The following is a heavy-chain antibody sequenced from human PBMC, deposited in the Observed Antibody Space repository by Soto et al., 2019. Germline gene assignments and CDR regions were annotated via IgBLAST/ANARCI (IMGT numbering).Heavy chain of an antibody. CDR2: ILYDGSNK. CDR1: GFTFSSYG. J-gene: IGHJ4*02. V-gene: IGHV3-33*01. CDR3: ARDQLNRAYCGGDCYSGFDY. D-gene: IGHD2-21*02. Sequence: PGGSLRLSCAASGFTFSSYGMHWVRQAPGKGLEWVAVILYDGSNKYYADSVKGRFTISSDNSKNTLYLQMNSLRAEDTAVYYCARDQLNRAYCGGDCYSGFDYWGQGTLVTVSS.